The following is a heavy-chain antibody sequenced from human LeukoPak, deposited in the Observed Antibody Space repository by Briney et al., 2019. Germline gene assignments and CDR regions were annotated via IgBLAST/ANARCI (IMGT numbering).Heavy chain of an antibody. CDR1: GYTFTGYY. CDR2: INPNSGGA. D-gene: IGHD3-22*01. CDR3: ARVPIRRHYESTGYYYEDP. Sequence: ASVKVSCKASGYTFTGYYMHWVRQAPGQGLEWMGWINPNSGGANYAQKFQGRVTMTRDTSISTAYMELSRLRSNDTAVYYCARVPIRRHYESTGYYYEDPWGQGTLVTVSS. V-gene: IGHV1-2*02. J-gene: IGHJ5*02.